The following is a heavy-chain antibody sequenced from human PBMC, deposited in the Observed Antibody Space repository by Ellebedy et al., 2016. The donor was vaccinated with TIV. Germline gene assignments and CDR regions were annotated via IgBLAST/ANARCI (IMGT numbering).Heavy chain of an antibody. J-gene: IGHJ4*02. CDR2: ISYDGSKK. Sequence: GESLKISCAASGFTFSNYGMHWVRQAPGKGLEWVAAISYDGSKKDYADSVKGRYTISRDSSKNTVYLQMNSLRPEDTAVYYCAKDHYTGSSYEYWGQGTLVTVSS. D-gene: IGHD6-6*01. V-gene: IGHV3-30*18. CDR1: GFTFSNYG. CDR3: AKDHYTGSSYEY.